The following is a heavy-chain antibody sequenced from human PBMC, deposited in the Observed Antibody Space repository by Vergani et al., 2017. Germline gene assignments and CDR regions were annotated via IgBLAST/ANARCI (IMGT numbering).Heavy chain of an antibody. V-gene: IGHV3-48*03. D-gene: IGHD2-15*01. CDR1: GFTFSSYE. CDR3: ARASGLLRVSW. J-gene: IGHJ4*02. CDR2: ISSSGSTI. Sequence: EVQLVESGGGLVQPGGSLRLSCAASGFTFSSYEMNWVRQAPGKGLEWVSYISSSGSTIYYADSVKGRFTISRYNAKNSLYLQMNSLRAADTAVYYCARASGLLRVSWWGQGTLVTVSS.